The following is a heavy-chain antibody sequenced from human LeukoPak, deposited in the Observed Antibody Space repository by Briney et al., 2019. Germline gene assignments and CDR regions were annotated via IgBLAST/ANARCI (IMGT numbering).Heavy chain of an antibody. V-gene: IGHV4-39*01. CDR1: GGSISSRAYY. J-gene: IGHJ4*02. CDR2: IFYSVGD. CDR3: ARNFCPECAGVGHYFDY. D-gene: IGHD2-21*01. Sequence: SETLSLTCTVSGGSISSRAYYWAWIRQPPGKGLEGIGSIFYSVGDYYNPSLSSRVTMSVDTTKNQFSLSLMSVTATDAAVYFCARNFCPECAGVGHYFDYWGQGALVTVSS.